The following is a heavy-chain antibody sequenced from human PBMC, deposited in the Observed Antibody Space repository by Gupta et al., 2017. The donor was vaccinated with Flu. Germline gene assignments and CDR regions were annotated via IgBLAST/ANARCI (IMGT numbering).Heavy chain of an antibody. J-gene: IGHJ2*01. CDR2: VKQDGSEK. V-gene: IGHV3-7*01. CDR1: SSYW. Sequence: SSYWMSWVRQAPGKGLEWVASVKQDGSEKYYVDPVQGRFTISRDNAKNSLFLQMNSLRGEDTAIYYCARGGNYPYHWYFDLWGRGTLVTVSS. D-gene: IGHD1-26*01. CDR3: ARGGNYPYHWYFDL.